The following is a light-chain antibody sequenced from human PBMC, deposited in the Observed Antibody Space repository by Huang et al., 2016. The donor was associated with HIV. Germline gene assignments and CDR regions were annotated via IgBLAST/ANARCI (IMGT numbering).Light chain of an antibody. Sequence: EIVMTQSPATLSVSPGERATLSCRASQSVYSNLAWYQQKPGQAPRLLVFGAYTRATDIPARFSGSGSGTEFSLTINSLQSEDFAVYYCQQYNDWPPWTFGQGTKVEIK. CDR3: QQYNDWPPWT. CDR2: GAY. CDR1: QSVYSN. J-gene: IGKJ1*01. V-gene: IGKV3-15*01.